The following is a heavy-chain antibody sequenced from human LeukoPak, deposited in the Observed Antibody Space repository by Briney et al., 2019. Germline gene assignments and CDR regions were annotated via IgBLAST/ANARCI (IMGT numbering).Heavy chain of an antibody. J-gene: IGHJ3*02. Sequence: GGSLRLSCAASGFTFSTCAINWVRQAPGKGLEWVSAISGSGSKTFYADSVKGRFNISRDNPKNTLYLQMNSLRPEDTAVYYCVIEPRGYSFSFDIWGQGTMVTVP. CDR2: ISGSGSKT. CDR3: VIEPRGYSFSFDI. D-gene: IGHD5-18*01. V-gene: IGHV3-23*01. CDR1: GFTFSTCA.